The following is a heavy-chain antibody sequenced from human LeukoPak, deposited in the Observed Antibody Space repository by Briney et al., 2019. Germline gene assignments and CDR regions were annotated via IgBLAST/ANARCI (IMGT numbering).Heavy chain of an antibody. J-gene: IGHJ4*02. CDR2: LKSKADGGTI. CDR3: TTDEGSGYSGSYYLDY. V-gene: IGHV3-15*01. D-gene: IGHD1-26*01. CDR1: GFTFYNYS. Sequence: GGSLRLSCAASGFTFYNYSMNWVRQAPGKGLEWVGRLKSKADGGTIDYAAPVKGRFTISRDDSKNTLYLQMNSLKTEDTAVYYCTTDEGSGYSGSYYLDYWGQGTLVTVSS.